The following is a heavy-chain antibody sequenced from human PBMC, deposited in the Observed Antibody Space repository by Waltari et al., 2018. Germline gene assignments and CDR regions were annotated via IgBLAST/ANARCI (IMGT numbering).Heavy chain of an antibody. CDR2: IDYSGST. Sequence: QVQLQESGPGLVKPSETLSLTCTVSGGSISSYYWSWIRQPPGKGLEWIGYIDYSGSTNYNPSLKSRVTIAVDTSKNQCSLKRSSVTAADTAVYYFASRVMGYFDYWGQGTLVTVSS. J-gene: IGHJ4*02. CDR1: GGSISSYY. CDR3: ASRVMGYFDY. V-gene: IGHV4-59*01.